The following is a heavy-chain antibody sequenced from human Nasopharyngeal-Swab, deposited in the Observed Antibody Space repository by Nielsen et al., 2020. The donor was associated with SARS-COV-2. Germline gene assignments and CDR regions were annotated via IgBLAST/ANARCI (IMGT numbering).Heavy chain of an antibody. CDR1: GFNFNTSW. Sequence: GESLKISCADSGFNFNTSWMTWVRQAPGKGLEWVANINPDGSEMQYVDSVKGRFTISRDNAENSLYLHMNSLRVDDTAVYYCAHYASAAYWGQGTLVTVSS. D-gene: IGHD2-2*01. CDR2: INPDGSEM. J-gene: IGHJ4*02. CDR3: AHYASAAY. V-gene: IGHV3-7*03.